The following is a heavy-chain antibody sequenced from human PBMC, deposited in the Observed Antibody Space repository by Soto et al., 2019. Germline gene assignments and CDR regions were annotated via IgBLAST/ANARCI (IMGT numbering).Heavy chain of an antibody. CDR1: GFTFSSYS. J-gene: IGHJ6*02. V-gene: IGHV3-48*01. Sequence: GGSLRLSCAASGFTFSSYSMNWVRQAPGKGLEWVSYISSSSSTIYYADSVKGRFTISRDNAKNSLYLQMNSLGAEDTAVYYCARRTIQLWPRMDVWGQGTTVTVSS. CDR2: ISSSSSTI. D-gene: IGHD5-18*01. CDR3: ARRTIQLWPRMDV.